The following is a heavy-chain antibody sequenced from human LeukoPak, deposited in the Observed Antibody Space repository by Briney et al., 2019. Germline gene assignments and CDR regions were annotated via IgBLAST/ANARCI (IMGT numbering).Heavy chain of an antibody. CDR1: GFGFSSYE. V-gene: IGHV3-48*03. J-gene: IGHJ4*02. D-gene: IGHD5-12*01. CDR2: INSGHSV. CDR3: ARSLSGYITDSLFEQ. Sequence: EGPLRLSCVVSGFGFSSYEMNWVRQAPGKGLEWVSYINSGHSVHYADSVKGRFTICRDNARDSLYLQMNSLRAEDTAVYYCARSLSGYITDSLFEQWGQGTLVTVSS.